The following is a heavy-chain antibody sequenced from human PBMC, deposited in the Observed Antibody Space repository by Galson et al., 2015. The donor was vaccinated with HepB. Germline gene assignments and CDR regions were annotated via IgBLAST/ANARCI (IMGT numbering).Heavy chain of an antibody. J-gene: IGHJ2*01. CDR3: ARDSLLYHWNFDR. CDR1: DFIFSSFG. Sequence: SLRLSCAASDFIFSSFGMHWVRQAPGKGLEWVSYISSSSTAIYYRDSVKGRFTISRDSAKNSLFLQMNSLRAEDTAVYYCARDSLLYHWNFDRWGRGTLVTVSS. V-gene: IGHV3-48*01. D-gene: IGHD2-8*01. CDR2: ISSSSTAI.